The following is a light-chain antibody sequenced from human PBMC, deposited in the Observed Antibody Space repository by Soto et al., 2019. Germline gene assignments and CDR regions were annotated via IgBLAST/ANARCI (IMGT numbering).Light chain of an antibody. CDR3: QVWDSSSDPVV. J-gene: IGLJ2*01. CDR1: NNGSNS. CDR2: YDS. V-gene: IGLV3-21*04. Sequence: SYELTQPPSVSVAPGKTARITCGGNNNGSNSVHGYQQKPGQPPVLVIYYDSDRPSGIPERFSGSNSGNTATLTIGRVEAGDEADYYCQVWDSSSDPVVFGGGTKLTVL.